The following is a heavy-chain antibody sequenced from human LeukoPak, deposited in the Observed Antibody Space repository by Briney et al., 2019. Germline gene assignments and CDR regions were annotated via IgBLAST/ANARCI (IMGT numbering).Heavy chain of an antibody. CDR3: AKDPEKGLAVARLEH. CDR1: GFTFSSYA. J-gene: IGHJ5*02. Sequence: PGGSLRLSCAASGFTFSSYAMSWVRQAPGKGLEWVAFIRYDGIYKYYADSVKGRFTIFRDKSKTTLFLQMDSLRAEDTAVYYCAKDPEKGLAVARLEHWGQGTLVTVSS. CDR2: IRYDGIYK. V-gene: IGHV3-30*02. D-gene: IGHD6-19*01.